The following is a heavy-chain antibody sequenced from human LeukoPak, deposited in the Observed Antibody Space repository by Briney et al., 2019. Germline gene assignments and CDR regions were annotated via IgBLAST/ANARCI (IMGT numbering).Heavy chain of an antibody. CDR3: ARDAAAAGTWWFDP. V-gene: IGHV3-48*01. CDR2: ISSSSSTI. D-gene: IGHD6-13*01. J-gene: IGHJ5*02. CDR1: GFTFSKYS. Sequence: GGSLSLSCAASGFTFSKYSMNWVRQAPGKGLEWVSYISSSSSTIYYADSVKGRFTISRDNARNSLYLQMNSLRAEDTAVYYCARDAAAAGTWWFDPWGQGILVTVSS.